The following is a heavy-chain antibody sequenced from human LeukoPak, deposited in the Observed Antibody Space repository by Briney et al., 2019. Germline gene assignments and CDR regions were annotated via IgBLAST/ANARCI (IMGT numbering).Heavy chain of an antibody. D-gene: IGHD3-10*01. CDR3: ARVPSMIRGVVNYGMDV. CDR2: INPNSGDT. J-gene: IGHJ6*02. V-gene: IGHV1-2*02. Sequence: GASVKVSCKTSGYSFTGYFMHWVRQAPGRGLEWMGWINPNSGDTKYAQRFQGRVTMTRDTSINTAYMELRRLTSDDTAVYYCARVPSMIRGVVNYGMDVWGQGTTATVSS. CDR1: GYSFTGYF.